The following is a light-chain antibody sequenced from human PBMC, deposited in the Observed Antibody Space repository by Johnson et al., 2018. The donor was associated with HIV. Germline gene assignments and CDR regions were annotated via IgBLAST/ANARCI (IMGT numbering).Light chain of an antibody. CDR2: ENN. Sequence: QSVLTQPPSVSAAPGQKVTISCSGSSSNIGNNYVSWYQQLPGTAPKLLIYENNKRPSGIPDRFSGSKSGTSATLGITGLQTGDEADYYCGTWDSSLSAYVFGTGTNVTFL. J-gene: IGLJ1*01. CDR3: GTWDSSLSAYV. V-gene: IGLV1-51*02. CDR1: SSNIGNNY.